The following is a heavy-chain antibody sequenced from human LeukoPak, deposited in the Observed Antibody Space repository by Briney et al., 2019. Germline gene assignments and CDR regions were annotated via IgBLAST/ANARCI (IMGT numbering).Heavy chain of an antibody. CDR3: ARGGAYCGGDCYSNWFDP. CDR2: IYYSGST. J-gene: IGHJ5*02. Sequence: SETLSLTCTVSGGSISSSSYYWSWIRQPPGKGLEWIGYIYYSGSTNYNPSLKSRVTISVDTSKNQFSLKLSSVTAADTAVYYCARGGAYCGGDCYSNWFDPWGQGTLVTVSS. D-gene: IGHD2-21*02. V-gene: IGHV4-61*01. CDR1: GGSISSSSYY.